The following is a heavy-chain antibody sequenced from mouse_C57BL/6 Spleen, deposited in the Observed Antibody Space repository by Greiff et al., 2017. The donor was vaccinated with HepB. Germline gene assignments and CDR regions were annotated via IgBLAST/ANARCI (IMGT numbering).Heavy chain of an antibody. CDR3: AREGAWFAY. J-gene: IGHJ3*01. CDR2: ISYDGSN. Sequence: EVKLQESGPGLVKPSQSLSLTCSVTGYSITSGYYWNWIRQFPGNKLEWMGYISYDGSNHYNPSLKNRISITRDTSKNQFFLKLNSVTTEDTATYYCAREGAWFAYWGQGTLVTVSA. V-gene: IGHV3-6*01. CDR1: GYSITSGYY.